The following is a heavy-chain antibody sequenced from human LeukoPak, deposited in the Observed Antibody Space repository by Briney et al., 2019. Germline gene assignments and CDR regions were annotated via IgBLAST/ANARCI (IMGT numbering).Heavy chain of an antibody. V-gene: IGHV1-69*13. D-gene: IGHD3-22*01. CDR1: GGTFSSYA. CDR3: ARDGSSYYDSSGYYPTFDY. Sequence: GASVNVSCTASGGTFSSYAISWVRQAPGQGLEWMGGIIPIFGTANYAQKFQGRVTITADESTSTAYMELSSLRSEDTAVYYCARDGSSYYDSSGYYPTFDYWGQGTLVTVSS. CDR2: IIPIFGTA. J-gene: IGHJ4*02.